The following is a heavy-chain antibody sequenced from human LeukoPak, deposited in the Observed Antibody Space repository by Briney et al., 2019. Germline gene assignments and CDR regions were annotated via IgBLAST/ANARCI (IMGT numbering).Heavy chain of an antibody. V-gene: IGHV4-61*02. Sequence: SETLSLTCTVSGGSISSGSYYWSWIRQPAGKGLEWIGRIYSSGSTNYNPSLKSRVTMSVDTSKNQFSLKLSSVTAADTAVYYCARDVVVPATANYYHYYYYMDVWGKGTAVTVSS. CDR1: GGSISSGSYY. CDR2: IYSSGST. J-gene: IGHJ6*03. CDR3: ARDVVVPATANYYHYYYYMDV. D-gene: IGHD2-2*01.